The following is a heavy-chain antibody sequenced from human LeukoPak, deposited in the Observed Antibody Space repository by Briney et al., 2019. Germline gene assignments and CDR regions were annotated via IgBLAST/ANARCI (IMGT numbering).Heavy chain of an antibody. CDR2: ISSMSSTI. J-gene: IGHJ4*02. CDR3: ARPSRSGYDTGFDI. Sequence: PGGSLRLSCEPSGFTFSDFYLSWIRQAPGKGLEWLSYISSMSSTIYYADSVKGRFTISRDNAKNSLYLQMNNLRVEDTAVYYCARPSRSGYDTGFDIWGQGSLVTVSS. V-gene: IGHV3-11*01. CDR1: GFTFSDFY. D-gene: IGHD3-3*01.